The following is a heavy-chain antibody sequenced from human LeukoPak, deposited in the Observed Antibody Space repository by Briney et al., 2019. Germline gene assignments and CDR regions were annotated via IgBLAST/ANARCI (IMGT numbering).Heavy chain of an antibody. CDR1: GFTFSSYA. CDR2: ISNTVGST. CDR3: ATRYGSGTYYMGY. D-gene: IGHD3-10*01. Sequence: PGASLRLSCAASGFTFSSYAMSWVRQAPGKGLEWVSTISNTVGSTFYADSVKGRFTVSRDNSKNTLYLQMNSLRAEDTAVYYCATRYGSGTYYMGYWGQGTLVTVSS. J-gene: IGHJ4*02. V-gene: IGHV3-23*01.